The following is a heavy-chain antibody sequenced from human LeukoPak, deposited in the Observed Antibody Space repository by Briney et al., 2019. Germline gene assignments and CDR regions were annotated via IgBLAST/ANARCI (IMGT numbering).Heavy chain of an antibody. Sequence: GGSLRLSCAASGFTFSSYWMHWVRQAPGKGLVWVSRINTDGSSTSYADSVKGRFTISRDNAKNTLYLQMNSLRAEDTAVYYCARRGRVAATLQHWGQGTLVTVSS. CDR3: ARRGRVAATLQH. V-gene: IGHV3-74*01. CDR1: GFTFSSYW. D-gene: IGHD2-15*01. CDR2: INTDGSST. J-gene: IGHJ1*01.